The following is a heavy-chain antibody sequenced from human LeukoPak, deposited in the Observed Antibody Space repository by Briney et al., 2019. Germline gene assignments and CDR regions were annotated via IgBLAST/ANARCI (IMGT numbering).Heavy chain of an antibody. V-gene: IGHV3-21*01. CDR1: EFTFSSYW. CDR3: AREFSVLGNFDY. D-gene: IGHD3-10*02. Sequence: GGSLRLSCAASEFTFSSYWMHWVRQAPGKGLEWVSSISSSSTYIYYADSVKGRFTISRDNAKNSLYLQMNSLRAEDTAVYYCAREFSVLGNFDYWGQGTLVTVSS. CDR2: ISSSSTYI. J-gene: IGHJ4*02.